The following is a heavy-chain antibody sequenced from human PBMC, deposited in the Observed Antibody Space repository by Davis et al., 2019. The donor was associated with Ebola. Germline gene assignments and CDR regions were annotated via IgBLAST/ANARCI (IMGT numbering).Heavy chain of an antibody. CDR3: ASGGSSANRFFDY. J-gene: IGHJ4*02. D-gene: IGHD3-16*01. CDR1: GYTFTDYY. CDR2: ISPNGEST. V-gene: IGHV1-46*01. Sequence: ASVKVSCKASGYTFTDYYIHWVRQAPGQGLEWMGFISPNGESTLYAQKFQGSVTMTRDTSTSTVYMELNSLRSADTAVYYCASGGSSANRFFDYWGQGTQVTVSS.